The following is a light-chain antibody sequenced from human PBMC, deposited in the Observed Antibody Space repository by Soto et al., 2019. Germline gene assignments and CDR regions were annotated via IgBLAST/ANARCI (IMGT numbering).Light chain of an antibody. CDR1: QTISIY. J-gene: IGKJ1*01. CDR2: STS. Sequence: DIQMTQSPSSLSASVGDRVTITCRASQTISIYLNWYQQKPGKAPKLLMSSTSSLQSGVSSRFSGSGSGTDFTLTISSLQPEDFATYFCQQTFSIPTFGQGTKV. CDR3: QQTFSIPT. V-gene: IGKV1-39*01.